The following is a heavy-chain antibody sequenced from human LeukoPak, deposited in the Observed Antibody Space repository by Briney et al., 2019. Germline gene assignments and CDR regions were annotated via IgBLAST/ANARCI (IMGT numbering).Heavy chain of an antibody. J-gene: IGHJ5*02. CDR1: GGSISSSSYY. CDR3: ARVEYYDSSGYYYQRWFDP. D-gene: IGHD3-22*01. CDR2: INYSGST. V-gene: IGHV4-39*07. Sequence: SETLSLTCTVSGGSISSSSYYWGWIRQPPGKGLEWIGSINYSGSTYSNTSLRSRVTISVDKSKNQFSLKLSSVTAADTAVYYCARVEYYDSSGYYYQRWFDPWGQGTLVTVSS.